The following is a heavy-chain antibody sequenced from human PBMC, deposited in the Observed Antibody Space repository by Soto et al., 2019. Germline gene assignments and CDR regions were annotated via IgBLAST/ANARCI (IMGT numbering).Heavy chain of an antibody. V-gene: IGHV3-73*02. Sequence: EVQLVESGGGLVQPGGSLKLSCAASGYTFSDSALHWVRQASGKGLEGVGRIRSKANNYATVYAESVKGRFTISRDDSKNTAYLQMNSLKTEDTAVYYCARLWSEREPNFDYWGQGTLVSVSS. CDR3: ARLWSEREPNFDY. D-gene: IGHD1-26*01. J-gene: IGHJ4*02. CDR1: GYTFSDSA. CDR2: IRSKANNYAT.